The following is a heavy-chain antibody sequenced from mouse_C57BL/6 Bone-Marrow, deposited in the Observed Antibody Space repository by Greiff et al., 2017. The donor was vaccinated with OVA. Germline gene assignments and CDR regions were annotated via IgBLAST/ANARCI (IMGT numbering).Heavy chain of an antibody. J-gene: IGHJ2*01. Sequence: ESGPGLVKPSQSLSLTCSVTGYSITSGYYWYWIRQFPGNKLEWMGYISYDGSNNYNPSLKNRISITRDTSKNQFFLKLNSVTTEDTATYYCARDTTTVRLDYFDDWGQGTTLTVSS. V-gene: IGHV3-6*01. CDR3: ARDTTTVRLDYFDD. CDR1: GYSITSGYY. D-gene: IGHD1-1*01. CDR2: ISYDGSN.